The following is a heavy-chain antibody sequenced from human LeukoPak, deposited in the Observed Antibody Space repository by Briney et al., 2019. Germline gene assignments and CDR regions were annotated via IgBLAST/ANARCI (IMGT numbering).Heavy chain of an antibody. Sequence: PSETLSLTCTVSGGSISSYYWSWIRQPAGKGLEWIGRIYTSGSTNYNPSLRSRVTMSVDTSKNQFSLKLSSVTAADTAVYYCAREAVAGNYYMDVWGKGTTVTVSS. J-gene: IGHJ6*03. D-gene: IGHD6-19*01. CDR2: IYTSGST. CDR3: AREAVAGNYYMDV. CDR1: GGSISSYY. V-gene: IGHV4-4*07.